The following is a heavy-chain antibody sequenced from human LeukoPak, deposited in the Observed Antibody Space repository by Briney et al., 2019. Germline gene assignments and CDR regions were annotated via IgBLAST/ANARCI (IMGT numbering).Heavy chain of an antibody. CDR2: IYSGGST. J-gene: IGHJ4*02. CDR3: ARGYDFWSGQYYFDY. CDR1: GFTVSSNY. D-gene: IGHD3-3*01. Sequence: GGSLRLSCAASGFTVSSNYMSWVRQAPGKGLEWVSVIYSGGSTYYADSVKGRFTISRDNSKNTLYLQMNSLGAEDTAVYYCARGYDFWSGQYYFDYWGQGTLVTVSS. V-gene: IGHV3-53*05.